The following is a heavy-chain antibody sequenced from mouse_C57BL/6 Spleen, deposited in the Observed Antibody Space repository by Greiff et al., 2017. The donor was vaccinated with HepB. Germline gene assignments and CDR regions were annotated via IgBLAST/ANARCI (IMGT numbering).Heavy chain of an antibody. D-gene: IGHD2-4*01. CDR1: GYSFTDYN. J-gene: IGHJ2*01. CDR3: ARGNDYDEGDYFDY. Sequence: EVQLQQSGPELVKPGASVKISCKASGYSFTDYNMNWVKQSHGKSLEWIGVINPNYGTTSYNQKFKGKATLTVDQSSSTAYMQLNSLTSEDSAVYYWARGNDYDEGDYFDYWGQGTTLTVSS. V-gene: IGHV1-39*01. CDR2: INPNYGTT.